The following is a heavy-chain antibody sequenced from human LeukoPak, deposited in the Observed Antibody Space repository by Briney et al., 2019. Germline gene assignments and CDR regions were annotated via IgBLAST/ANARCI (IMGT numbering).Heavy chain of an antibody. J-gene: IGHJ4*02. D-gene: IGHD3-10*01. CDR3: ARGRSVYGSGSYSDY. V-gene: IGHV3-30*04. CDR1: GFTFKRYA. CDR2: MSYDGNFT. Sequence: TGGSLRLSCAASGFTFKRYAMHWVRQAPGKGLEWVTIMSYDGNFTYYSDSVKDRLTISRDNSNDTLYLQMNSLRADDTAIYYCARGRSVYGSGSYSDYWGQGTLVTVSS.